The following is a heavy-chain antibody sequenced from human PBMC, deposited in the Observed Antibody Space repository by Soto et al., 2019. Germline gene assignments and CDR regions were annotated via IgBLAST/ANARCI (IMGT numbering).Heavy chain of an antibody. D-gene: IGHD2-15*01. CDR3: ARAGCSGGSCFKGAFDI. J-gene: IGHJ3*02. CDR2: IGTAGDT. CDR1: GFTFSSYD. Sequence: PGGSLRLSCAASGFTFSSYDMHWVRQAPGKGLEWVSAIGTAGDTYYPGSVKGRFTISRENAKNSLYIQMNSLRAGDTAVYYCARAGCSGGSCFKGAFDIWGQGTMVTVSS. V-gene: IGHV3-13*01.